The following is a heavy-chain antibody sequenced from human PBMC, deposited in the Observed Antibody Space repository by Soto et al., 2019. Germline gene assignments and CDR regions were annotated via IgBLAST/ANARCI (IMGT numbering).Heavy chain of an antibody. Sequence: SETLSLTCTVSGGSIGSGGYYWSWIRQHPGKGLEWIGYIYYSGSTYYNPSLKSRVTISVDTSKNQFSLKLSSVTAADTAVYYCARDHSSSWYLDYWGQGTLVTVSS. D-gene: IGHD6-13*01. CDR3: ARDHSSSWYLDY. CDR2: IYYSGST. CDR1: GGSIGSGGYY. V-gene: IGHV4-31*03. J-gene: IGHJ4*02.